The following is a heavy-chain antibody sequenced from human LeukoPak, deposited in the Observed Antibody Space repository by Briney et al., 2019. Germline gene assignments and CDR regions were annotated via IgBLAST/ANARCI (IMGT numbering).Heavy chain of an antibody. Sequence: PGGSLRLSCAASGFDFSTYAINWVRQAPGKGLEWVSSISTMSNYIFYGDSVKGRFTISRDNAKNSVYLQMNSLRAEDTAVYYCAREPLSPTGQLDYWGQGTLVTVSS. D-gene: IGHD1-1*01. CDR1: GFDFSTYA. J-gene: IGHJ4*02. CDR2: ISTMSNYI. CDR3: AREPLSPTGQLDY. V-gene: IGHV3-21*01.